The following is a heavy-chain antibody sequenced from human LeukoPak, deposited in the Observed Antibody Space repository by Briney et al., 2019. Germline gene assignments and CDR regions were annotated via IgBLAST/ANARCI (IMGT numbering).Heavy chain of an antibody. CDR2: IYTSGST. D-gene: IGHD1-1*01. CDR3: ARYSGPRGCDY. CDR1: GGSISSGSYY. V-gene: IGHV4-61*02. Sequence: PSETLSLTCTVSGGSISSGSYYWSWIRQPAGEGLEWIGRIYTSGSTNYNPSLKSRVTISVDTSKNQFSLKLSSVTAADTAVYYCARYSGPRGCDYWGQGTLVTVSS. J-gene: IGHJ4*02.